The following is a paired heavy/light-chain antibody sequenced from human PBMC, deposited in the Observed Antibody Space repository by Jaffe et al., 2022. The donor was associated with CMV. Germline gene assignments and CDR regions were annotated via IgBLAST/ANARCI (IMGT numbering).Light chain of an antibody. J-gene: IGKJ4*01. CDR1: QGIRRW. CDR3: QQAYSFPLT. Sequence: DIQMTQSPSSVSASVGDRVTITCRASQGIRRWLAWYQQKPGKAPELLITEAVNLQTWVPSRFSGSGSGTDFTLTISSLQPGDFATYYCQQAYSFPLTFGGGTKVEIK. V-gene: IGKV1-12*01. CDR2: EAV.
Heavy chain of an antibody. CDR1: GFTVSSDY. D-gene: IGHD2-15*01. J-gene: IGHJ3*02. CDR3: ARGGASALSWSRVVVAANFGFEI. CDR2: IFSAGTT. Sequence: EVQLVESGGGLVQPGGSLRLSCAASGFTVSSDYMSWVRQAPGTGLEWISVIFSAGTTYYADSVQGRFTISRDNSQNTLYLQMDSLRAEDTAVYFCARGGASALSWSRVVVAANFGFEIWGQGTLVSVSS. V-gene: IGHV3-66*01.